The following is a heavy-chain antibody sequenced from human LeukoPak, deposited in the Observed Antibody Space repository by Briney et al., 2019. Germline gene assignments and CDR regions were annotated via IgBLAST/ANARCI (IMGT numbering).Heavy chain of an antibody. V-gene: IGHV3-53*01. J-gene: IGHJ4*02. CDR3: ARSATGDRFDY. Sequence: GGSLRLSCAASGFTVSSNYMSWVRQAPGKGLEWVSVIYSGGSTYYADSVKGRFTISRDNSKNTLYFQMNSLRAEDTAVYYCARSATGDRFDYWGQGTLVTVSS. CDR2: IYSGGST. CDR1: GFTVSSNY. D-gene: IGHD3-16*01.